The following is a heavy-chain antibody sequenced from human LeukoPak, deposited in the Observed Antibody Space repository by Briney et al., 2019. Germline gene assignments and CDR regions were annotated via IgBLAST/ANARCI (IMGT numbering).Heavy chain of an antibody. CDR3: ARAYSGSYNWFDP. J-gene: IGHJ5*02. CDR1: GFTFSSHT. D-gene: IGHD1-26*01. CDR2: ISSSSSYL. V-gene: IGHV3-21*01. Sequence: GGSLRLSCAASGFTFSSHTMNWVRQDTGKGLEWVSGISSSSSYLYYADSVKGRFTVSRDNAKNSLYLQMNSLRAEDTAVYYCARAYSGSYNWFDPWGQGTLVTVSS.